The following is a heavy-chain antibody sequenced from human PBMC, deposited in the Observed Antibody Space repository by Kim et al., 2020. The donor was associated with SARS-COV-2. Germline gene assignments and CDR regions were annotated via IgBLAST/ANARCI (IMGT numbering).Heavy chain of an antibody. J-gene: IGHJ3*02. CDR3: AREMAAGASAFDI. Sequence: YQASVKGRITLSRETSKNSLYLQMNNLRAADTAVYYCAREMAAGASAFDIWGQGAMVTVSS. D-gene: IGHD6-13*01. V-gene: IGHV3-13*01.